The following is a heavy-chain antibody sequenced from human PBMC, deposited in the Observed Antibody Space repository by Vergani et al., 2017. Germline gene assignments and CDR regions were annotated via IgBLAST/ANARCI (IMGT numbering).Heavy chain of an antibody. CDR1: GFTFSGSA. V-gene: IGHV3-73*01. CDR2: IRSKANSYAT. D-gene: IGHD6-13*01. Sequence: EVQLVESGGGLVQPGGSLKLSCAASGFTFSGSAMHWVRQASGKGLEWVGRIRSKANSYATAYAASVKGRFTISRDDSKNTLYLQMNSLKTEDTAVYYCTTEVSSSSWWEDYFDYWGQGTLVTVSS. J-gene: IGHJ4*02. CDR3: TTEVSSSSWWEDYFDY.